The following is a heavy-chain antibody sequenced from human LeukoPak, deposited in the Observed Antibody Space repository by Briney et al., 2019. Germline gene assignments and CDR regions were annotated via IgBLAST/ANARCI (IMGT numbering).Heavy chain of an antibody. CDR2: VNHSGRT. CDR1: GGSFSDYW. V-gene: IGHV4-34*01. CDR3: ARGAAATY. J-gene: IGHJ4*02. D-gene: IGHD6-13*01. Sequence: SETLSLTCAVYGGSFSDYWWTWIRQSPGKGLEWIGEVNHSGRTNYNPSLKSRVTISLDTSKNQFSLKLSSVTAADTAVYYCARGAAATYWGQGTLVTVSS.